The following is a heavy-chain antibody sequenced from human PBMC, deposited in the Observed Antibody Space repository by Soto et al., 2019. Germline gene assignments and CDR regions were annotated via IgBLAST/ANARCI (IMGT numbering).Heavy chain of an antibody. CDR1: GFSLSTSGVG. CDR2: IYWDDDK. J-gene: IGHJ6*03. CDR3: AHSSSWKTDMSADILTGYEYYYYYYMDV. V-gene: IGHV2-5*02. Sequence: SGPTLVKPTQTLTLTCTFSGFSLSTSGVGVGWIRQPPGKALEWLALIYWDDDKRYSPSLKSRLTITKDTSKNQVVLTMTNMDPVETATYYCAHSSSWKTDMSADILTGYEYYYYYYMDVWGKGTTVTVSS. D-gene: IGHD3-9*01.